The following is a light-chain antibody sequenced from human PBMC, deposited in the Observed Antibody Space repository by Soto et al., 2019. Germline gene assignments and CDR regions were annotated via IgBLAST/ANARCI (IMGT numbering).Light chain of an antibody. J-gene: IGKJ1*01. V-gene: IGKV1-5*03. CDR2: KTS. CDR1: QSISTW. CDR3: QHYNTYSQT. Sequence: DIKMTQSPCTLSASVGDRVTITCRASQSISTWLAWYQQKPGKAPKLLIYKTSTLESGVPSRFSGSGSGTEFTLTISSLQPDDFATYYCQHYNTYSQTFGQGTKVDIK.